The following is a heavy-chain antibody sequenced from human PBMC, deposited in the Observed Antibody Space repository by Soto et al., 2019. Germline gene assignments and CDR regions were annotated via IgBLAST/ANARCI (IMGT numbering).Heavy chain of an antibody. CDR3: AGAIQLWEIERDY. J-gene: IGHJ4*02. CDR1: GFTFSDYY. Sequence: GGSLRLSCAASGFTFSDYYMSWIRQAPGKGLEWVSYISSSGSTIYYADSVKGRFTISRDNAKNSLYLQMNSLRAEDTAVYYCAGAIQLWEIERDYWGQGTLVTVSS. CDR2: ISSSGSTI. D-gene: IGHD5-18*01. V-gene: IGHV3-11*01.